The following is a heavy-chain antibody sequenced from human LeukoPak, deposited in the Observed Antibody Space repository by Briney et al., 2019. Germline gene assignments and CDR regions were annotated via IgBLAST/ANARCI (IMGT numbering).Heavy chain of an antibody. Sequence: SETLSLTCTVSGGSISSYYWSWIRQPPGKGLEWIVYIYYSGSTNYNPSLKSRVTISVDTSKNQFSLKLSSVTAADTAVYYCARDPFYGSGSYFDYWGQGTLVTVSS. CDR2: IYYSGST. CDR3: ARDPFYGSGSYFDY. V-gene: IGHV4-59*01. D-gene: IGHD3-10*01. CDR1: GGSISSYY. J-gene: IGHJ4*02.